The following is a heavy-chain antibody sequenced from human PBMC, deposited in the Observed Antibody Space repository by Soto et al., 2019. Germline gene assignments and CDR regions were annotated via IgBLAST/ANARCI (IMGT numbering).Heavy chain of an antibody. V-gene: IGHV4-59*01. D-gene: IGHD3-10*01. CDR3: ARAWGWVFDY. CDR2: IYYSGST. J-gene: IGHJ4*02. CDR1: GGSXXXXX. Sequence: QVQLQESGPGLVKPSETLSLTCTVSGGSXXXXXXXWIRQPPGKGLEWIGYIYYSGSTNYNPSRXXXXXXXXXXXXXXXXXXXXXVTAADTAVYYCARAWGWVFDYWGQGTLVTVSS.